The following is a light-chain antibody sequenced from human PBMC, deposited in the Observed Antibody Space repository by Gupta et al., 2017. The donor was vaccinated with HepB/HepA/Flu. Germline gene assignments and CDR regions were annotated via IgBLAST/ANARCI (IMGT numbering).Light chain of an antibody. CDR3: QQDYYCPLT. CDR2: GLS. V-gene: IGKV3-15*01. J-gene: IGKJ4*02. Sequence: EIVTTQSPATLSVSPGEGATLSCRASQRVSTNLAWYQQQPGQAPRPLIYGLSTRAVGLPARFSGSGSGTEFTLTITSLQSEDFAIYYCQQDYYCPLTFGEGTKVEIK. CDR1: QRVSTN.